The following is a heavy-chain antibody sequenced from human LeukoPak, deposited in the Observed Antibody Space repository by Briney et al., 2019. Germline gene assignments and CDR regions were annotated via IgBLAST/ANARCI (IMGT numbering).Heavy chain of an antibody. CDR3: ARDGTTTRYNWLDS. V-gene: IGHV3-23*01. CDR2: IIRSDDTT. J-gene: IGHJ5*01. Sequence: GGSLRLSCAASGFNSYSYAMSWVRQAPGKGLEWVSGIIRSDDTTYYADSVKGRFTISRDSSKNTLYLQMNSLRAEDTAIYYCARDGTTTRYNWLDSWGQGTLVTVSS. CDR1: GFNSYSYA. D-gene: IGHD4-11*01.